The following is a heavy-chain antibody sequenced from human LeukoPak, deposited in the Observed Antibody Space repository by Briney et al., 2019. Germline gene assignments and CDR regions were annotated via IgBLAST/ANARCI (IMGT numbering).Heavy chain of an antibody. V-gene: IGHV3-66*01. CDR2: IYSVGST. CDR1: GFTVNDNY. Sequence: GGSLRLSCAASGFTVNDNYMGWVRQAPAKGLEWVSVIYSVGSTYYADSVRDRFTISRDNSKNTLYLQMKSLRVEDTAVYYCAGSLAYCGGDCRLGDYWGQGTLVTVSS. J-gene: IGHJ4*02. CDR3: AGSLAYCGGDCRLGDY. D-gene: IGHD2-21*02.